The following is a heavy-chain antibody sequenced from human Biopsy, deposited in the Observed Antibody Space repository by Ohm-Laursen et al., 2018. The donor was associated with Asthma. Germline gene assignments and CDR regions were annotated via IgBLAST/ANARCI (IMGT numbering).Heavy chain of an antibody. CDR1: GRHFGSYN. D-gene: IGHD2-21*01. CDR2: ITFDGSTQ. V-gene: IGHV3-30-3*01. CDR3: ARAGESDLVGGLDV. Sequence: SLRLSCSASGRHFGSYNMHWARQAPGKGLEWVAVITFDGSTQHYGDSVKGRFTISRDNSGNTLYLQKNSLRADDTAVYYCARAGESDLVGGLDVWGQGTTVIVS. J-gene: IGHJ6*02.